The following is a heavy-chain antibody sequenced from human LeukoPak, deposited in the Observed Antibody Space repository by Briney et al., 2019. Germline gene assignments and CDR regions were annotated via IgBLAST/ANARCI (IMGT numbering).Heavy chain of an antibody. CDR1: GFTFSNAW. D-gene: IGHD2-15*01. CDR2: IKSKTDGGTT. V-gene: IGHV3-15*01. CDR3: TTQRYCSGGSCSDY. Sequence: PGGSLRLSCAASGFTFSNAWMSWVRQAPGKGLEWVGRIKSKTDGGTTDYAAPVKGRFTISRDDSENTLYLQMNSLKTEDTAVYYCTTQRYCSGGSCSDYWGQGTLVTVSS. J-gene: IGHJ4*02.